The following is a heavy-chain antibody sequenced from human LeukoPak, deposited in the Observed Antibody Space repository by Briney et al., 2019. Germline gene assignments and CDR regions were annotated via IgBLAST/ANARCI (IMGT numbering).Heavy chain of an antibody. Sequence: SETLSLTCTVSGGSISSSSYYWSWIRQPPGKGLEWIGYIYYSGSTNYNPSLKSRVTISVDTSKNQFSLKLSSVTAADTAVYYCARHGWGYYGSGSYFSFDYWGQGTLVTVSS. V-gene: IGHV4-61*05. CDR2: IYYSGST. J-gene: IGHJ4*02. D-gene: IGHD3-10*01. CDR1: GGSISSSSYY. CDR3: ARHGWGYYGSGSYFSFDY.